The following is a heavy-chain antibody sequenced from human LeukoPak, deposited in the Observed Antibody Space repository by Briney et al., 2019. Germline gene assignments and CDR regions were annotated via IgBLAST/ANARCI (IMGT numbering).Heavy chain of an antibody. J-gene: IGHJ3*01. Sequence: SETLSLTCTVSGGSTSSHFWTWIRQPPGEGLEWLGYVYNSGSTNYNPSLQSRVTMTLDASKNQFYMKLTSVTAADTAVYFCARDDYGFFDAFDVWGQGTVVTVSS. CDR3: ARDDYGFFDAFDV. V-gene: IGHV4-59*08. D-gene: IGHD3-16*01. CDR1: GGSTSSHF. CDR2: VYNSGST.